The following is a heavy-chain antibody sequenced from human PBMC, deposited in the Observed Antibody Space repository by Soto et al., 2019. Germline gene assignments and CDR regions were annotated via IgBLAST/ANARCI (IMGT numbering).Heavy chain of an antibody. CDR2: INPSGGST. V-gene: IGHV1-46*01. CDR3: ARFVRKQPKSYYFDY. Sequence: ASVKVSGKASGYTFTSYYMHWVRQAPGQGLEWMGIINPSGGSTSYAQKFQGRVTMTRDTSTSTVYMELSSLRSEDTAVYYCARFVRKQPKSYYFDYWGQGTLVTVSS. D-gene: IGHD6-13*01. CDR1: GYTFTSYY. J-gene: IGHJ4*02.